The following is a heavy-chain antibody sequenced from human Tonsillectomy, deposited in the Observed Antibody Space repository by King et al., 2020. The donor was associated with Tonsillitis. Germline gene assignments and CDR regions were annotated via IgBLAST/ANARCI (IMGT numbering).Heavy chain of an antibody. CDR2: ISHDGINK. CDR1: GFTFSSYT. D-gene: IGHD3-16*02. J-gene: IGHJ4*02. CDR3: AREGELSYYFDY. V-gene: IGHV3-30-3*01. Sequence: VQLVESGGGVVQPGRSLRLSCAVSGFTFSSYTMHWVRQAPGKGLEWVAVISHDGINKHYVDSVKGRFTVSRDNSKNTLYLQMSSLRGEDTAVYYCAREGELSYYFDYWGQGTLVTVSS.